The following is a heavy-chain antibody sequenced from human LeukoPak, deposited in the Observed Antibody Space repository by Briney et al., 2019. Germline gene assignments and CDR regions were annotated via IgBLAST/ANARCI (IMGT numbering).Heavy chain of an antibody. CDR3: ARVDLIVVVPAAMQTDYYYYMDV. Sequence: ASVKVSCKASGYTFTSYGISWVRQAPGQGLEWMGWISAYNGNTNYAQKLQGRVTMTTDTSTSTAYMELRSLRSDDTAVYYCARVDLIVVVPAAMQTDYYYYMDVWGKGTTVTVSS. J-gene: IGHJ6*03. V-gene: IGHV1-18*01. CDR2: ISAYNGNT. CDR1: GYTFTSYG. D-gene: IGHD2-2*01.